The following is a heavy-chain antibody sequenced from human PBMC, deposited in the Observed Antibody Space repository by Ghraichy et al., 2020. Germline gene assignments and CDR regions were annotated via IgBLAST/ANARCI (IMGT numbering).Heavy chain of an antibody. CDR2: ISTSNSYK. V-gene: IGHV3-21*01. CDR1: GFTFSSFS. CDR3: ARGGRVLEWLSHGMDV. D-gene: IGHD3-3*01. J-gene: IGHJ6*02. Sequence: GESLNISCAASGFTFSSFSMNWVRQAPGKGLEWVSSISTSNSYKYYADSVKGRFTISRDNAKNSLDLQMNSLRADDSAVYYCARGGRVLEWLSHGMDVWGQGTTVTVSS.